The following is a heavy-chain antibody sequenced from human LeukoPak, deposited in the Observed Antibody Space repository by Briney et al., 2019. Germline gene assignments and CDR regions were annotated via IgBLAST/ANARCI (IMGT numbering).Heavy chain of an antibody. Sequence: SETLSLTCTVSGGSISSSSYYWGWIRQPPGKGLEGIGSIYYSGSTYYNPSLKSRVTISVDTSKNQFSLKLSSVTAADTAVYYCARKMEGGIYSSGWYPYFDYWGQGTLVTVSS. J-gene: IGHJ4*02. V-gene: IGHV4-39*07. CDR1: GGSISSSSYY. CDR2: IYYSGST. CDR3: ARKMEGGIYSSGWYPYFDY. D-gene: IGHD6-19*01.